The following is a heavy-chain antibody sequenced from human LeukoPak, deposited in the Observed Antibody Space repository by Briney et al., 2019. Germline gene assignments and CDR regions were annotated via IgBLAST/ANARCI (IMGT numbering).Heavy chain of an antibody. J-gene: IGHJ4*02. CDR3: AKDMGYDSSGYTPFDY. D-gene: IGHD3-22*01. CDR1: GFTFISNY. CDR2: FSWNSGSI. Sequence: AGGSLRPSFAASGFTFISNYMGWVRQAPGKGLEGVPGFSWNSGSIGYADSVKGRFTISRDNAKNSLYLQMSSLRAEDTALYYCAKDMGYDSSGYTPFDYWGQGTLVTVSS. V-gene: IGHV3-9*01.